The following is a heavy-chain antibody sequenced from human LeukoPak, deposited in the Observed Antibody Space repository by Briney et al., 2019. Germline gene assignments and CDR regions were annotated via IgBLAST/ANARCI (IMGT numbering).Heavy chain of an antibody. V-gene: IGHV3-30*04. CDR2: ISYDGSNK. CDR3: TSWGDTTAEYFQR. CDR1: GFTFSSYA. D-gene: IGHD2-21*02. J-gene: IGHJ1*01. Sequence: PGGSLRLSCAASGFTFSSYAMHWVRQAPGKGLEWVAVISYDGSNKYYADSVKGRFTISRDNSKNTLSLQMNSLRAEDTAVYYCTSWGDTTAEYFQRWGQGTLVTVSS.